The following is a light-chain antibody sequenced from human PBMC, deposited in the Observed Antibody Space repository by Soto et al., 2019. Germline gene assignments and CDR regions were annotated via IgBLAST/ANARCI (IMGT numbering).Light chain of an antibody. CDR2: GAS. V-gene: IGKV3-15*01. J-gene: IGKJ1*01. CDR1: QSVSST. Sequence: EIVLTQSPATLCVSPGERATLSCRASQSVSSTLAWYQQRPGQAPRLLIYGASTRATGIPARFTGDGSGTEFTLTISSLQSEDFAVYYCQQYNNWPWTFGQGTKVDIK. CDR3: QQYNNWPWT.